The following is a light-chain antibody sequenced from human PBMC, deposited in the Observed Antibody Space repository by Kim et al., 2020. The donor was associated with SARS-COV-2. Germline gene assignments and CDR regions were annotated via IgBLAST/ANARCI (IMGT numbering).Light chain of an antibody. CDR2: KNH. CDR1: SSNIGNNC. J-gene: IGLJ2*01. Sequence: QRVTSSYAGSSSNIGNNCVYWYQQIPGTAPKVLIYKNHRRPSGVPDRFAGSKSGTSASLAISGLRSEDEGDYYCASWDDSLSGFVVFGGGTQLTVL. V-gene: IGLV1-47*01. CDR3: ASWDDSLSGFVV.